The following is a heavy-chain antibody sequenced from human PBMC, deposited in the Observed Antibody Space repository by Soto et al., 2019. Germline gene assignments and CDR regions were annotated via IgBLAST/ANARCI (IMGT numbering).Heavy chain of an antibody. Sequence: ASVKVSCKASGYTFTSYGISWVRQAPGQGLEWMGWISAYNGNTNYAQKLQGRVTMTTDTSTSTAYMELRSLRSDDTAVYYCARDLSGNPFNGPRPIDYWGQGTLVTVSS. V-gene: IGHV1-18*01. CDR2: ISAYNGNT. J-gene: IGHJ4*02. CDR3: ARDLSGNPFNGPRPIDY. CDR1: GYTFTSYG. D-gene: IGHD1-26*01.